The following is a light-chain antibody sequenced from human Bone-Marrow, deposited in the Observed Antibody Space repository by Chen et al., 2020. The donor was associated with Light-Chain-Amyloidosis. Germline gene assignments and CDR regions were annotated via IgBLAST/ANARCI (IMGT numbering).Light chain of an antibody. CDR2: GAT. V-gene: IGKV3-20*01. CDR3: QQYGSSPGLT. Sequence: EIVLTQSPGTLSLSPGERATLSCRASQSVTSNYFAWYQQKPGQAPRLLIFGATSRATGIPDRFSGSRSGTDFTLTISRLEPEDFAVYYCQQYGSSPGLTFGGGTKVEIK. CDR1: QSVTSNY. J-gene: IGKJ4*01.